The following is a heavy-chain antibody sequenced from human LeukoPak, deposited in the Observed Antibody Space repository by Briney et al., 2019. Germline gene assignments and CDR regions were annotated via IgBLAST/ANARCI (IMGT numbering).Heavy chain of an antibody. CDR1: GFTVSSNY. J-gene: IGHJ3*02. CDR3: AREGYSYGYDAFDI. D-gene: IGHD5-18*01. Sequence: GGSLRLSCAASGFTVSSNYMSWVRQAPGKGVEWVSVIYSGGSTYYADSVKGRFTISRDNSKNTLYLQMNSLRAEDTAVYYCAREGYSYGYDAFDIWGQGTMVTVSS. V-gene: IGHV3-66*01. CDR2: IYSGGST.